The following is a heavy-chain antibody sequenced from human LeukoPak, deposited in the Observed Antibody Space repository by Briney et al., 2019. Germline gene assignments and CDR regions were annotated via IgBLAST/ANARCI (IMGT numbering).Heavy chain of an antibody. J-gene: IGHJ3*01. Sequence: GASVKVSCKTSGYTFTVYYIHWVRQAPGQGLEWMGWINPNIGATNYAQKFQGRVTMTRDTSSTTVYLELRNLRSDDTAVYYCARDWDYSKSSDVFDVWGQGTLVTVSS. D-gene: IGHD6-6*01. V-gene: IGHV1-2*02. CDR3: ARDWDYSKSSDVFDV. CDR1: GYTFTVYY. CDR2: INPNIGAT.